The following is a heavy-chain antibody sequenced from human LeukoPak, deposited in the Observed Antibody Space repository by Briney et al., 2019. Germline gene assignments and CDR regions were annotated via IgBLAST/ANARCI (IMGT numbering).Heavy chain of an antibody. CDR1: GYTFTTYG. D-gene: IGHD4-17*01. CDR3: ARESNDYGDFDY. V-gene: IGHV1-18*01. J-gene: IGHJ4*02. Sequence: ASVKVSCKASGYTFTTYGISWVRQAPGQGLEWMGWISAYNGNTNYAQKLQGRVTMTRDMSTSTVYMELSSLRSEDTAVYYCARESNDYGDFDYWGQGTLVTVSS. CDR2: ISAYNGNT.